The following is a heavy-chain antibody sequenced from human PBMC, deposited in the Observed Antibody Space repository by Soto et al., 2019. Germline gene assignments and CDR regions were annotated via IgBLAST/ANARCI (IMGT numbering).Heavy chain of an antibody. CDR1: GGSISSGDYY. D-gene: IGHD3-22*01. CDR3: ARVPKGDQYYYDNSGYYYGRFDY. V-gene: IGHV4-30-4*01. Sequence: TSETLSLTCTVSGGSISSGDYYWSWIRQPPGKGLEWIGYIYYSGSTYYNPSLKSRVTISVDTSKNQFSLKLSSVTAADTAVYYCARVPKGDQYYYDNSGYYYGRFDYWGQGTLVTVSS. CDR2: IYYSGST. J-gene: IGHJ4*02.